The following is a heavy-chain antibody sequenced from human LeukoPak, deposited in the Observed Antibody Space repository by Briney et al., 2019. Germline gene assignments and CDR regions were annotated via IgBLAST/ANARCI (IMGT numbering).Heavy chain of an antibody. V-gene: IGHV3-48*02. CDR1: GFTLSTYT. CDR3: AREYSSSSGRAFDI. D-gene: IGHD6-6*01. J-gene: IGHJ3*02. CDR2: ISSSSSTI. Sequence: PGGSLRLSCAASGFTLSTYTMNWVRQAPGKGLQWFSYISSSSSTIYYADSVKGRFTISRDNAKNSLYLQMNSLRDEDTAVYYCAREYSSSSGRAFDIWGQGKMVTVSS.